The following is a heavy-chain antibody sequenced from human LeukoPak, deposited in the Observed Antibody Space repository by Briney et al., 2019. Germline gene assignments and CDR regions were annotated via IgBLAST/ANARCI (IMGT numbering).Heavy chain of an antibody. J-gene: IGHJ4*02. CDR2: IYYGGNS. D-gene: IGHD5-18*01. CDR3: ATTRSRDGYTIDY. V-gene: IGHV4-39*02. Sequence: SETLSLTCTVPGGSIGGSSFYWGWVRQPPGKGLEWIGSIYYGGNSYFSPSLKSRVAISADTSKNHFSLEMTSVTAADTAVYFCATTRSRDGYTIDYWGQGTLVTVSS. CDR1: GGSIGGSSFY.